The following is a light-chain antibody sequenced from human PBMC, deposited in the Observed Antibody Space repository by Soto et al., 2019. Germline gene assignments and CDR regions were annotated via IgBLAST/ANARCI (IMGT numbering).Light chain of an antibody. CDR2: EVS. J-gene: IGLJ1*01. CDR1: SSNVGSNY. V-gene: IGLV2-8*01. Sequence: QSVLTQPPSVSAAPGQKVTISCSGSSSNVGSNYVSWYQQLPGTAPKLMIYEVSKRPSGVPDRFSGSKSGNTASLTVSGLQAEDEADYYCSSYGGRYNYVFGTGTKLTVL. CDR3: SSYGGRYNYV.